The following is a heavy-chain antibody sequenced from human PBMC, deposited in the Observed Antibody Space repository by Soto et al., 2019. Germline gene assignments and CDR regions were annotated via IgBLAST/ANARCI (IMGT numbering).Heavy chain of an antibody. CDR3: AREGAAAAADDPAACDY. CDR1: GGSISSGGYY. J-gene: IGHJ4*01. D-gene: IGHD6-25*01. CDR2: IYYSGST. Sequence: SETLSLTCTVSGGSISSGGYYWSWIRQHPGKGLEWIGYIYYSGSTYYNPSLKSRVTISVDTSKNQFSLKLSSVTAADTAVYYWAREGAAAAADDPAACDYWGEGTLGT. V-gene: IGHV4-31*03.